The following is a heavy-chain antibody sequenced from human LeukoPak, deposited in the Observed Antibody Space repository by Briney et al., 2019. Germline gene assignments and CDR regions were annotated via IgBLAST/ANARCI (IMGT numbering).Heavy chain of an antibody. V-gene: IGHV4-38-2*01. D-gene: IGHD4-11*01. J-gene: IGHJ6*03. Sequence: PSETLSLTCAVSGYSISSGYYWGWIRQPPGKGLEWIGSIYHSGSTYYNPSLKSRVTISVDTSKNQFSLKLSSVTAAGTAVYYCARGTATVITYYYYYMDVWGKGTTVTVSS. CDR1: GYSISSGYY. CDR3: ARGTATVITYYYYYMDV. CDR2: IYHSGST.